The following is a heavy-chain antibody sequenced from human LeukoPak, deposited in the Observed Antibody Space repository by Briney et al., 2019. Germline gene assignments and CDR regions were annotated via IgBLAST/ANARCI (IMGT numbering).Heavy chain of an antibody. CDR1: GYTFTYRY. J-gene: IGHJ4*02. Sequence: ASVKVSCKASGYTFTYRYLHWVRQAPGQALEWMGWITPFNGNTNYAQKFQDRVTITRDRSMSTAYMELSSLRSEDTAMYYCARGTSEYQLDYWGQGTLVTVSS. V-gene: IGHV1-45*02. CDR2: ITPFNGNT. CDR3: ARGTSEYQLDY. D-gene: IGHD2-2*01.